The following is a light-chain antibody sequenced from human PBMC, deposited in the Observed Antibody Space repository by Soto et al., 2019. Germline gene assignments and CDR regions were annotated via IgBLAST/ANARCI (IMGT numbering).Light chain of an antibody. CDR3: QTWDTGIRV. Sequence: QLVLTQSPSASASLGASVKLTCTLSSGHSSYAIAWHQQQPEKGPRYLMYLNSDGSHIKGDGIPDRFSGSSSGAERYLTISSLQSEYEADYYCQTWDTGIRVFGGGTKLTVL. CDR2: LNSDGSH. V-gene: IGLV4-69*01. J-gene: IGLJ2*01. CDR1: SGHSSYA.